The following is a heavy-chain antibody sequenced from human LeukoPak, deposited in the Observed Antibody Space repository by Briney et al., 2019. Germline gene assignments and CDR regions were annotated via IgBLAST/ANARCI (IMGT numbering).Heavy chain of an antibody. D-gene: IGHD4-23*01. CDR3: ASGDYGGNPAAETHFDY. V-gene: IGHV5-51*01. CDR1: GYSFTSYW. Sequence: GESLKISCKGSGYSFTSYWIGWVRQMPGKGLEWMGIIYPDDSDTKYSPSFQGQVTISADKSISTAYLQWSSLKASDTAIYYCASGDYGGNPAAETHFDYWGQGTLVTVSS. CDR2: IYPDDSDT. J-gene: IGHJ4*02.